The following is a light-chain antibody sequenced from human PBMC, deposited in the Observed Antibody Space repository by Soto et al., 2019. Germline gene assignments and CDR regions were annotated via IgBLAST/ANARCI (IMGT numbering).Light chain of an antibody. J-gene: IGLJ1*01. V-gene: IGLV2-14*02. CDR2: EGT. Sequence: QSALTQPASVSGSLGQSITISCTGSSSDVGTYYFVSWYQQHPGKVPKLMIYEGTKWPSGVSDRFSGSKSGNTASLTISGLQAEDEADYYCSSYTTSSTRVFGPGTKLTVL. CDR1: SSDVGTYYF. CDR3: SSYTTSSTRV.